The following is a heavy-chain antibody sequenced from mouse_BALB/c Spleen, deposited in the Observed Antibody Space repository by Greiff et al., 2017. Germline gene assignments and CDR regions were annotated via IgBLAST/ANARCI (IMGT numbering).Heavy chain of an antibody. J-gene: IGHJ4*01. CDR2: ISSGSSTI. CDR3: ARYYDYDDGPYAMDY. V-gene: IGHV5-17*02. CDR1: GFTFSSFG. Sequence: EVQGVESGGGLVQPGGSRKLSCAASGFTFSSFGMHWVRQAPEKGLEWVAYISSGSSTIYYADTVKGRFTISRDNPKNTLFLQMTSLRSEDTAMYYCARYYDYDDGPYAMDYWGQGTSVTVSS. D-gene: IGHD2-4*01.